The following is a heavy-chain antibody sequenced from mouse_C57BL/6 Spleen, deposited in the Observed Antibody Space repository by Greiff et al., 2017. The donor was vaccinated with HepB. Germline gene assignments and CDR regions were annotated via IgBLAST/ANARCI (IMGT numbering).Heavy chain of an antibody. V-gene: IGHV1-80*01. Sequence: VKLMESGAELVKPGASVKISCKASGYAFSSYWMNWVKQRPGKGLEWIGQIYPGDGDTNYNGKFKGKATLTADKSSSTAYMQLSSLTSEDSAVYFCARSRLPFFDYWGQGTTLTVSS. D-gene: IGHD2-2*01. CDR3: ARSRLPFFDY. J-gene: IGHJ2*01. CDR2: IYPGDGDT. CDR1: GYAFSSYW.